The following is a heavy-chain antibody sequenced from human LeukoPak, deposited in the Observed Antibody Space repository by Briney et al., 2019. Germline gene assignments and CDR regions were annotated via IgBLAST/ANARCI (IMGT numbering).Heavy chain of an antibody. J-gene: IGHJ4*02. CDR2: ISGSGVMT. V-gene: IGHV3-23*01. Sequence: PGGSLRLSCVASGFTFTDYAMTWVRQAPGKGLEWVATISGSGVMTYYADSVKGRFTVSGDSSKNTLYLQMNSLRAEDTAMYYCARDFGQQLVGDWGQGTLVTVSS. CDR3: ARDFGQQLVGD. CDR1: GFTFTDYA. D-gene: IGHD6-13*01.